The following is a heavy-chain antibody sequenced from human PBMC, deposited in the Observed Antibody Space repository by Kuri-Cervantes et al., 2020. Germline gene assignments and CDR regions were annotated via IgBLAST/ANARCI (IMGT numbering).Heavy chain of an antibody. CDR2: ISSSSSYI. D-gene: IGHD3-10*01. Sequence: GESLKISRSASGFPFSSHAMHWVRQAPGKGLEWVSSISSSSSYIYYADSVKGRFTISRDHAKNSPYLQINSLKAEDTAVYYCARDRGPYVSGSYYPYYYYYGMDVWGQGTTVTVSS. V-gene: IGHV3-21*01. CDR1: GFPFSSHA. J-gene: IGHJ6*02. CDR3: ARDRGPYVSGSYYPYYYYYGMDV.